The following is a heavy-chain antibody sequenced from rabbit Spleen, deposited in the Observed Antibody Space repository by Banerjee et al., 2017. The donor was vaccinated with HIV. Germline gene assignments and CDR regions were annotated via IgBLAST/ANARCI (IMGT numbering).Heavy chain of an antibody. CDR1: GFSFSDRDV. V-gene: IGHV1S40*01. CDR2: INASTGKP. Sequence: QSLEESGGGLVKPGGTLTLTCTVSGFSFSDRDVMCWVRQAPGKGLEWIACINASTGKPVYATWASARFTISRTSSTTVTLRMTSLTAADRATYFCARDLVGVIGWNFYVWGPGTLVTV. CDR3: ARDLVGVIGWNFYV. J-gene: IGHJ4*01. D-gene: IGHD1-1*01.